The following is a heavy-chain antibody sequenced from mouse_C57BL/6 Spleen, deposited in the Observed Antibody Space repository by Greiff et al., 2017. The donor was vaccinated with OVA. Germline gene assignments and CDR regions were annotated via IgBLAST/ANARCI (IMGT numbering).Heavy chain of an antibody. CDR2: IYPGDGDT. J-gene: IGHJ2*01. CDR1: GYAFSSYW. D-gene: IGHD1-1*01. CDR3: TRSYYGSSYFAY. Sequence: QVQLKESGAELVKPGASVKISCKASGYAFSSYWMNWVKQRPGKGLEWIGQIYPGDGDTNYNGKFKGKATLTADKSSSTAYMQLSSLTSEDSAVYFCTRSYYGSSYFAYWGQGTTLTVSA. V-gene: IGHV1-80*01.